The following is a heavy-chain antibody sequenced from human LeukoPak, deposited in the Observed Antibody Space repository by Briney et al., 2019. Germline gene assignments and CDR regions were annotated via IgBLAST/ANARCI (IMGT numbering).Heavy chain of an antibody. Sequence: ASVKVSCKASGYTFTGYYMHWVRQAPGQGLEWMGWINPNSGGTNYAQKFQGRVTMTRDTSISTAYMELSRLRSDDTAVYYCARVLKGGSHQYYFDYWGQGTLVTVSS. CDR3: ARVLKGGSHQYYFDY. CDR1: GYTFTGYY. D-gene: IGHD1-26*01. CDR2: INPNSGGT. J-gene: IGHJ4*02. V-gene: IGHV1-2*02.